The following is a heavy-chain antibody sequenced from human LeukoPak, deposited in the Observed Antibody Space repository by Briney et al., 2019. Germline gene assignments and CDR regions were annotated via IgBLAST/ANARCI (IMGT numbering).Heavy chain of an antibody. J-gene: IGHJ5*02. CDR1: GGSISSYY. V-gene: IGHV4-4*07. CDR3: ARGAQVDEITMIVVVKSAWFDP. CDR2: IYTSGST. Sequence: PSETLSLPCTVSGGSISSYYWSWIRQPAGKGLEWIGRIYTSGSTNYNPSLKSRVTMSVDTSKNQFSLELSSVTAADTAVYYCARGAQVDEITMIVVVKSAWFDPWGQGTLVTVSS. D-gene: IGHD3-22*01.